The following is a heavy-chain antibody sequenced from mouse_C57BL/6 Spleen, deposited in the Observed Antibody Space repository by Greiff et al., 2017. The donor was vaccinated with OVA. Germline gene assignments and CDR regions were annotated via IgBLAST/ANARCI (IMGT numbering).Heavy chain of an antibody. D-gene: IGHD2-4*01. Sequence: EVKLMESGGGLVKPGGSLKLSCAASGFTFSSYAMSWVRQTPEKRLAWVATISDGGSYTYSPDNVKGRFTISRDNAKNNLYLQMSHLKSEDTAMYYCATGYDYDEGLAYWGQGTLVTVSA. J-gene: IGHJ3*01. CDR2: ISDGGSYT. V-gene: IGHV5-4*03. CDR3: ATGYDYDEGLAY. CDR1: GFTFSSYA.